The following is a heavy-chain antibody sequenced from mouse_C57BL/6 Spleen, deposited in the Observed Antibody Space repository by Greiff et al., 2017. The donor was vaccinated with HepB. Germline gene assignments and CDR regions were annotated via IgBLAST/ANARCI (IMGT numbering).Heavy chain of an antibody. CDR3: ALYYYGSSYWFAY. Sequence: VQLQQSGAELVRPGSSVKLSCKASGYTFTSYWMDWVKQSPGQGLEWIGNIYPSDSETHYNQKFKDKATLTVDKSSSTAYMQLSSLTSEDSAVYYCALYYYGSSYWFAYWGQGTLVTVSA. CDR2: IYPSDSET. V-gene: IGHV1-61*01. CDR1: GYTFTSYW. J-gene: IGHJ3*01. D-gene: IGHD1-1*01.